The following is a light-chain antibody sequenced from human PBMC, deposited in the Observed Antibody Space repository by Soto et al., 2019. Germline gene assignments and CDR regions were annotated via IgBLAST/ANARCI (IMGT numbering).Light chain of an antibody. CDR2: GAS. J-gene: IGKJ5*01. CDR1: LNVNSY. CDR3: QQYGNSPIT. Sequence: EIVLTQSPATLSLSPGERATLSCRASLNVNSYLAWYQQKPGQAPRLLISGASSRATGIPDRFSGSGSGTDFTLTVSRLEPEDFALYYCQQYGNSPITFGQGTRLEIK. V-gene: IGKV3-20*01.